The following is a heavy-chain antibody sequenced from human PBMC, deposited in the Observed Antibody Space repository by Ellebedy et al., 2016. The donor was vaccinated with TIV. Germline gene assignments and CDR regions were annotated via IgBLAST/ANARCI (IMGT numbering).Heavy chain of an antibody. CDR3: ARGTYYDSGIYGH. CDR2: IRGSGGST. Sequence: PGGSLRLSCAASGFTFSSYAMSWVRQAPGKGMEWVSAIRGSGGSTSYADSVKGRFTISRDNSKDTLYLQMNSLRAEDTAVYYCARGTYYDSGIYGHWGQGTLVTVSS. D-gene: IGHD3-10*01. V-gene: IGHV3-23*01. CDR1: GFTFSSYA. J-gene: IGHJ4*02.